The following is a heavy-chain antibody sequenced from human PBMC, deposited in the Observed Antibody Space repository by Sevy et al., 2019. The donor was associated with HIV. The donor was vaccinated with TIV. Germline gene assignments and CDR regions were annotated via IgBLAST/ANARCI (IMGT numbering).Heavy chain of an antibody. CDR1: GYTLSDLS. V-gene: IGHV1-24*01. Sequence: ASVKVSCKVSGYTLSDLSIHWARQPPGKGLEWMGGFNPEHGEIVYAQKFQGRLTMTEDTSTDTAYMELSSLRSEDTAVYYCTTAPQTIDFDYWGQGTLVTVSS. CDR2: FNPEHGEI. CDR3: TTAPQTIDFDY. J-gene: IGHJ4*02.